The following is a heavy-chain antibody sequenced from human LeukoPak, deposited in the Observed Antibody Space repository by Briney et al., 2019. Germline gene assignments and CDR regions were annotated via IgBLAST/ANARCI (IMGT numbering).Heavy chain of an antibody. CDR2: IYYSGST. V-gene: IGHV4-59*01. CDR3: ARIKPGKRWLQLAFDY. J-gene: IGHJ4*02. Sequence: SETLSLTCTVSGGSISSYYWSWIRQPPGKGLEWIGYIYYSGSTNYNPSLKSRVTISVDTSKNQFSLKLSSVTAADTAVYYCARIKPGKRWLQLAFDYWGQGTLVTVSS. D-gene: IGHD5-24*01. CDR1: GGSISSYY.